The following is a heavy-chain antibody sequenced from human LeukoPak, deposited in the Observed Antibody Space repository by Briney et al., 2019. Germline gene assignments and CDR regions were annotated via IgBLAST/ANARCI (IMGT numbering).Heavy chain of an antibody. J-gene: IGHJ4*02. CDR1: GFTFSSYA. Sequence: PGGSLRLSCAASGFTFSSYAMHGVRQAPGRGLEWGAVISYDGSNKYYADSVKGRFTISRDNSKNTLYLQMNSLRAEHTAVYYCARDFVAAGTLFDYWGQGTLVTVSS. V-gene: IGHV3-30*04. CDR3: ARDFVAAGTLFDY. D-gene: IGHD6-13*01. CDR2: ISYDGSNK.